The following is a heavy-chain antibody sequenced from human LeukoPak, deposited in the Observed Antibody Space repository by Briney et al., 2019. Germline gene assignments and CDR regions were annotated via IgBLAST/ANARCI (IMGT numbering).Heavy chain of an antibody. CDR1: GFTFSTYG. D-gene: IGHD6-19*01. CDR3: AREWIGNGWSAFDY. J-gene: IGHJ4*02. Sequence: PGGSLRLSCAASGFTFSTYGMHWVRQAPGKGLEWVALIWYDGTNEHYADSVKGRFTISRDNSKNTLWLQMNSLGADDTAVYYCAREWIGNGWSAFDYWGQGTLLTVSS. CDR2: IWYDGTNE. V-gene: IGHV3-33*01.